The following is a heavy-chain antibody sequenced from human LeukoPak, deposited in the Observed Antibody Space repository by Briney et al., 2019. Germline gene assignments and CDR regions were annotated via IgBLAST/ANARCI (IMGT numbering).Heavy chain of an antibody. J-gene: IGHJ4*02. Sequence: ASVKVSCKASGNTFANYYMHWARQAPGQGLQWMGDINPSAGTTTYAQKFQGRVTMTRDTSTNTVYMELSSLRSDDTAVYYCARGAPTGYAISSGRYDYWGQGTLVTVSS. CDR1: GNTFANYY. CDR3: ARGAPTGYAISSGRYDY. D-gene: IGHD6-6*01. CDR2: INPSAGTT. V-gene: IGHV1-46*01.